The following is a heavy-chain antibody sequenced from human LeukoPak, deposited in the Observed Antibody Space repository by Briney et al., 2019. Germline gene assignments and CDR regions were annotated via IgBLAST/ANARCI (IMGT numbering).Heavy chain of an antibody. CDR1: GFTFSSYA. J-gene: IGHJ4*02. CDR2: ISYDGSNK. V-gene: IGHV3-30-3*01. CDR3: ARDPVPVPAIGDLQGNFDY. D-gene: IGHD2-2*01. Sequence: PGRSLRLSCAASGFTFSSYAMHWVRQAPGKGLEWVAVISYDGSNKYYADSVKGRFTISRDNSKNTLYLQMNSLRAEDTAVYYCARDPVPVPAIGDLQGNFDYWGQGTLVTVSS.